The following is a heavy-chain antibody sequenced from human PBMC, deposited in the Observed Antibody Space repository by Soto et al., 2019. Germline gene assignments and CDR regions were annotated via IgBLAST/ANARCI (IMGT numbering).Heavy chain of an antibody. CDR2: IKQDGSEK. D-gene: IGHD2-2*01. J-gene: IGHJ4*02. CDR1: GFTFSSYW. Sequence: GGSLRLSCAASGFTFSSYWMSWVRQAPGKGLEWVANIKQDGSEKYYVDSVKGRFTISRDNAKNSLYLQMNSLRAEDTAVYYCARDTPPIGYCSSTSCLFDYWGQGTLVTVSS. CDR3: ARDTPPIGYCSSTSCLFDY. V-gene: IGHV3-7*01.